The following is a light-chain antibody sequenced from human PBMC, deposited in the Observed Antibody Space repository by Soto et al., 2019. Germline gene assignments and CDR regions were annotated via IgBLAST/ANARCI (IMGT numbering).Light chain of an antibody. Sequence: EIVVTQSPGTLSLSPGERATLSCRASQSVSSSFLAWFQQKPGQAPRLLIYGASARATGIPDRFSGSGSGTDFNLTISRLEPEDFAVYYCQQYGIVPRTFVQGTQVEIK. CDR3: QQYGIVPRT. CDR2: GAS. CDR1: QSVSSSF. J-gene: IGKJ1*01. V-gene: IGKV3-20*01.